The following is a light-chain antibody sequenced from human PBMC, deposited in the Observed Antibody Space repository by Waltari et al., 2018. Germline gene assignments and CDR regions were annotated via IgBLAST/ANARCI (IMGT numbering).Light chain of an antibody. CDR1: QSVNTY. CDR3: QHHVRLPAT. CDR2: GAY. Sequence: IVLTQSPGTLSFSPGERATLSCRASQSVNTYLAWYQQKPGQAPRLLIYGAYTRAAGIPDRFSGSGFGTDFSLTISRLEAEDFAVYYCQHHVRLPATFGQGTKVEIK. J-gene: IGKJ1*01. V-gene: IGKV3-20*01.